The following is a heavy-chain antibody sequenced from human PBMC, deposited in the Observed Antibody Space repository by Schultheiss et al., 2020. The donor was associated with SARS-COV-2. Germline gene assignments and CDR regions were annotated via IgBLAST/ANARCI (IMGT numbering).Heavy chain of an antibody. CDR2: ISSSSSYT. D-gene: IGHD2-15*01. CDR3: ARGYCSGGRCYGAGYDY. CDR1: GFTFSDYY. V-gene: IGHV3-11*06. J-gene: IGHJ4*02. Sequence: GGSLRLSCAASGFTFSDYYMSWIRQAPGKGLEWVSYISSSSSYTNYADSVKGRFTISRDNAKNSLYLQMNSLRVEDTAVYYCARGYCSGGRCYGAGYDYWGQGTLVTVSS.